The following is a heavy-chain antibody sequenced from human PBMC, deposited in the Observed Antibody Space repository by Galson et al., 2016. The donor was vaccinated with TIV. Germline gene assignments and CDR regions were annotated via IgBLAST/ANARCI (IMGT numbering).Heavy chain of an antibody. CDR3: ARDPGYFVY. J-gene: IGHJ4*02. CDR2: FIPLFGTA. D-gene: IGHD1-1*01. CDR1: GDIFISYP. V-gene: IGHV1-69*05. Sequence: SVKVSCKVSGDIFISYPINWVRQAPGQGLEWMGGFIPLFGTAKYSQKFQGRVTITRDTSASTAYMELSSLRSEDTAVYYCARDPGYFVYWGQGTLVTVSS.